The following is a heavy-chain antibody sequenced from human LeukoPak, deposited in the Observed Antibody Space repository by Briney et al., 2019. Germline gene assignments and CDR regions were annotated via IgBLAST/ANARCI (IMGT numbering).Heavy chain of an antibody. CDR1: GYTFTGYY. Sequence: ASVKVSCKASGYTFTGYYMHWVRQAPGQGLEWMGVINPSGGSTSYAQKFQGRVTMTRDMSTSTVYMELSSLRSEDTAVYYCARVRARWAAFDIWGQGTMVTVSS. J-gene: IGHJ3*02. CDR2: INPSGGST. D-gene: IGHD4-23*01. CDR3: ARVRARWAAFDI. V-gene: IGHV1-46*01.